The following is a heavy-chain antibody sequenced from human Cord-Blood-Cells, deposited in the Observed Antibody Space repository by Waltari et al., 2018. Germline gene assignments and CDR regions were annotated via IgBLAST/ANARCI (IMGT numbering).Heavy chain of an antibody. CDR1: TFSSYG. D-gene: IGHD3-10*01. V-gene: IGHV3-30*18. J-gene: IGHJ3*02. Sequence: TFSSYGMHWVRQAPGKGLEWVAVISYDGSNKYYADSVKGRFTISRDNSKNTLYLQMNSLRAEDTAVYYCAKDAASGGPGIWGQGTMVTVSS. CDR2: ISYDGSNK. CDR3: AKDAASGGPGI.